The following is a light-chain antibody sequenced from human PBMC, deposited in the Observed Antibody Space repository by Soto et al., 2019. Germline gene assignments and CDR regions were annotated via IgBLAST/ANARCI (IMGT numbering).Light chain of an antibody. Sequence: EIVLTQSPGTLSLSPGERATLSCRANQSVSSAYLAWYQQKPGQAPRLLISGASIRATGIPERFSGSGSGTDFTLTLSRLEPEDSAVYYCQQYGSSPPYTFGQGTKLEIK. CDR3: QQYGSSPPYT. V-gene: IGKV3-20*01. CDR2: GAS. CDR1: QSVSSAY. J-gene: IGKJ2*01.